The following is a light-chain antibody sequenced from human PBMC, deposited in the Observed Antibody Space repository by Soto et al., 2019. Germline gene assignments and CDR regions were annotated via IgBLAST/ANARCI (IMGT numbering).Light chain of an antibody. V-gene: IGKV1-5*01. Sequence: DIQMTQSPSTLSASVGDRVTITCRASQTISNWLAWYQQKPGKAPKVLIFDASTLDGGVPSRFSGRRSGTDLTLTISSLQPSDFATYYCQQYNTYPLTFGGGTKVDIK. CDR2: DAS. J-gene: IGKJ4*01. CDR1: QTISNW. CDR3: QQYNTYPLT.